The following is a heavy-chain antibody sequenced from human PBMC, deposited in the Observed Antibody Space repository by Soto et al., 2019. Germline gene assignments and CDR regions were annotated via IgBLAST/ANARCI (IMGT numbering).Heavy chain of an antibody. J-gene: IGHJ1*01. D-gene: IGHD2-21*02. CDR2: ISYDEINK. V-gene: IGHV3-30*18. CDR1: GFTFSTYG. Sequence: GGSLRLSCAASGFTFSTYGMHWVRQAPGKGLEWVAVISYDEINKYYADSVKGRFTISRDNSKNTLYLQMNSLGPEDTALYYCAKGVVVTAIYFHHWGQGTLVTVSS. CDR3: AKGVVVTAIYFHH.